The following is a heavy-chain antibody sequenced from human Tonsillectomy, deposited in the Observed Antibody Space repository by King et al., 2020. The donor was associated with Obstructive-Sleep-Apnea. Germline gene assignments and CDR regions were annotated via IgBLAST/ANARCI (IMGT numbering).Heavy chain of an antibody. J-gene: IGHJ3*02. CDR2: ISPSGGST. Sequence: QLVQSGAEVKKHGASVKVSCKASGYSFTNYYVHWVRQAPGQGLEWMGIISPSGGSTSYAQKFQGRVTMTRDTSTSAVYMELSSLRSEDTAVYYCARDVGYCGGGSCHRDAFDIWGQGTMVTVSS. V-gene: IGHV1-46*01. CDR1: GYSFTNYY. CDR3: ARDVGYCGGGSCHRDAFDI. D-gene: IGHD2-15*01.